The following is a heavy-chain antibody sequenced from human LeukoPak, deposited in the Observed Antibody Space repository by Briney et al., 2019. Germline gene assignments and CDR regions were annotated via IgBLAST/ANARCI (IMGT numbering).Heavy chain of an antibody. Sequence: GGSLRLSCAASGFTFSDAWMSWVRQGPGKGLEWVSVIHNGNNTYYADSVKGRFTISRDNSKNTLYRQMNSLRPEDTAVYYCAREGYYDSSGFFGSDLWGRGTLVTVSS. CDR1: GFTFSDAW. J-gene: IGHJ2*01. D-gene: IGHD3-22*01. V-gene: IGHV3-66*01. CDR3: AREGYYDSSGFFGSDL. CDR2: IHNGNNT.